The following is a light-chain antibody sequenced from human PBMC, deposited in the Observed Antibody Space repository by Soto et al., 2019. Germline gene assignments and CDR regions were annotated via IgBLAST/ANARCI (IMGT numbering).Light chain of an antibody. J-gene: IGKJ3*01. V-gene: IGKV3-20*01. CDR2: GTS. CDR3: QQYGSSLFT. CDR1: QSVSSKF. Sequence: EIVLTQSPATLSLSPGERATLSCRASQSVSSKFLAWYQQKPGQAPRVLIYGTSIRASGVPEWFSGGGSGTDFTLTITRLEPEDFVVYYCQQYGSSLFTFGPGTKVDFK.